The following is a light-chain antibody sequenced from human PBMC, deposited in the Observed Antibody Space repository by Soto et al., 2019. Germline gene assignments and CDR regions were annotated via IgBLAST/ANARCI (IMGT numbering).Light chain of an antibody. J-gene: IGKJ3*01. CDR2: GAS. CDR3: QQYGRSTFT. CDR1: QSVSSSY. V-gene: IGKV3-20*01. Sequence: EIVLTQSPGTRSVSPGERATLSCRASQSVSSSYLAWYQQKPGQAPRLIIYGASSRATGIPDRFSGSVSGTDGTITISRLEQEDGSVYYCQQYGRSTFTFGPGTKVDIK.